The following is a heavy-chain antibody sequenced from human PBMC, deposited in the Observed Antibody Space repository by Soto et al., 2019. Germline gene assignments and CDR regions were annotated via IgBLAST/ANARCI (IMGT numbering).Heavy chain of an antibody. CDR1: DFNVTTNH. CDR3: ATDHTHYYYYYGMDV. V-gene: IGHV3-53*01. D-gene: IGHD3-10*01. J-gene: IGHJ6*02. Sequence: EVQLVESGGGLVHPGESLRLSCAASDFNVTTNHMSWVRQAPGKRLEWVSVIFRGGSTYYADSVKGRFTISRDNSKNTLHPHMTSLRAEDTAVYYCATDHTHYYYYYGMDVWGQGTTVTVYS. CDR2: IFRGGST.